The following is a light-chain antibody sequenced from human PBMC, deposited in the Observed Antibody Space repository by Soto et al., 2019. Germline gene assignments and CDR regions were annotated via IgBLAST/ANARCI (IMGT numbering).Light chain of an antibody. J-gene: IGLJ1*01. CDR1: SSDVGGYDF. CDR3: SSYTITSSPV. CDR2: EVT. V-gene: IGLV2-14*01. Sequence: SALPQPASVSGSPGQSITISCTGTSSDVGGYDFVSWYRQYPGQAPKILIYEVTHRPSGVPDRFSGSKSGNTASLTISGLQADDEADYYCSSYTITSSPVFGPGTKLTVL.